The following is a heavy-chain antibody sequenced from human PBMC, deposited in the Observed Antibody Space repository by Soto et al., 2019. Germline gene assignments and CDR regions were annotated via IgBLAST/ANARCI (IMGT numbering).Heavy chain of an antibody. V-gene: IGHV5-51*01. CDR1: GYSFTSYL. CDR3: ARLTGYSDPYYFYGMDV. J-gene: IGHJ6*02. CDR2: FYPGDSDT. Sequence: GESLKISCQSSGYSFTSYLIGWVRQMPGKGLEWMGVFYPGDSDTRYSPSFQGQVTFSADKSISTAYLQWSSLKASDTAMYYCARLTGYSDPYYFYGMDVWGQGTTVTVSS. D-gene: IGHD4-17*01.